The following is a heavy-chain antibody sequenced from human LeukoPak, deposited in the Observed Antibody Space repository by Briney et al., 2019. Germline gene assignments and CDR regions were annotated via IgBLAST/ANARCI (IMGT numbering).Heavy chain of an antibody. V-gene: IGHV4-4*07. Sequence: PSETLSLTCTVSGRSTSSYYWSWIRQPAGKGLEWIGRIYTSGSTNYNPSPKSRVRISVAKSKKQFSLSLSSLAAADTAVYYCATQYYYGSGYAFDPWGQGTLVTVPS. D-gene: IGHD3-10*01. CDR2: IYTSGST. CDR3: ATQYYYGSGYAFDP. CDR1: GRSTSSYY. J-gene: IGHJ5*02.